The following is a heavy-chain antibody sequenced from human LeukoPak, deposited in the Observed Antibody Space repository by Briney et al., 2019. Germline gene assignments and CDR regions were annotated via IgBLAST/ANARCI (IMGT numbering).Heavy chain of an antibody. V-gene: IGHV1-46*03. CDR1: RYTLTSYY. D-gene: IGHD2-15*01. Sequence: EASVKVSCKASRYTLTSYYMHWVRQPPGQGLEWMGIINPSGGSTSYAQKFQGRVTMTRDTSTITVYMELSSLRSEDTAVYYCARPGYCSCGSCYSDYWGQGTLVTVSS. CDR3: ARPGYCSCGSCYSDY. CDR2: INPSGGST. J-gene: IGHJ4*02.